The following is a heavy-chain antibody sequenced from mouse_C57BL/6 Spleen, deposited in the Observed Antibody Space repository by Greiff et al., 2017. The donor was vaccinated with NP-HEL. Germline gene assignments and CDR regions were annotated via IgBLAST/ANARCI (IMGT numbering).Heavy chain of an antibody. CDR1: GYTFTSYW. D-gene: IGHD4-1*01. CDR3: ARRSAGTRAMDY. CDR2: IHPNSGST. Sequence: QVQLQQPGAELVKPGASVKLSCKASGYTFTSYWMHWVKQRPGQGLEWIGMIHPNSGSTNYNEKFKGKATFTADTSSNTAYMQLSSLTTEDSAIYYCARRSAGTRAMDYWGQGTSVTVSS. V-gene: IGHV1-64*01. J-gene: IGHJ4*01.